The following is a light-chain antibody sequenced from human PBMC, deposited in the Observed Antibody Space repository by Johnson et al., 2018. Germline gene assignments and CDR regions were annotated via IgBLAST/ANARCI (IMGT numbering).Light chain of an antibody. CDR3: GTWDSSLSAGNG. CDR2: ENN. V-gene: IGLV1-51*02. J-gene: IGLJ1*01. Sequence: QSVLTQPPSVSAAPGQKVTISCSGSSSNIGNNYVSWYQQLPGTAPKLLIYENNKRPSGIPDRFSGSKSGTSATLGITGLPTGDAAAYYCGTWDSSLSAGNGFGTGAKVTVL. CDR1: SSNIGNNY.